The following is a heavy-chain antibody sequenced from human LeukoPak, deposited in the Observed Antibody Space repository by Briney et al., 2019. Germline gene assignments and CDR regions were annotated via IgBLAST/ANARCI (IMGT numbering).Heavy chain of an antibody. CDR2: INHSGST. D-gene: IGHD2-15*01. CDR3: ARGGGYCSGGSCYDWFDP. J-gene: IGHJ5*02. Sequence: SETLSLTCAVYGGSFSGYYWSWIRQPPGKGLEWIGEINHSGSTNYNPSLKSRVTISVDTSKNQFSLKLSSVTAADTAVYYCARGGGYCSGGSCYDWFDPWAREPWSPSPQ. CDR1: GGSFSGYY. V-gene: IGHV4-34*01.